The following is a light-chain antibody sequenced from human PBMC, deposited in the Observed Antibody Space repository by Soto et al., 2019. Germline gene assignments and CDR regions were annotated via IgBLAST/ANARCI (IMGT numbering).Light chain of an antibody. CDR2: ASS. V-gene: IGKV1-39*01. Sequence: DIQMTQSPSSVSASVGDRVTITCRTSQSISIYLNWYQQIPGKAPKLLIYASSNLHTGVPSRFSGSASGTDFTLTISSLQPEDFATYYCQQTYSNPRTFGQGTKVDIK. J-gene: IGKJ1*01. CDR1: QSISIY. CDR3: QQTYSNPRT.